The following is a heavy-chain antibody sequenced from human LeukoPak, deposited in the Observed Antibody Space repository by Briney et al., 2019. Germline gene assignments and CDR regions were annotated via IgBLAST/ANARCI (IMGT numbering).Heavy chain of an antibody. D-gene: IGHD2-2*01. CDR3: ASDIVVVPAAVPPLDY. J-gene: IGHJ4*02. Sequence: GGSLRLSCAASGFTFSSYGMHWVRQAPGKGLEWVAFIRYDGSNKYYADSVKGRFTSSRDNSKNTLYLQMNSLRAEDTAVYYCASDIVVVPAAVPPLDYWGQGTLVTVSS. CDR2: IRYDGSNK. CDR1: GFTFSSYG. V-gene: IGHV3-30*02.